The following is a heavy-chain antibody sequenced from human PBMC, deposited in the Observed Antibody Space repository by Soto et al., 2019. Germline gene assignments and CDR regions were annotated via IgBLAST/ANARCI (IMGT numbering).Heavy chain of an antibody. D-gene: IGHD1-1*01. Sequence: QVQLQESGPGLVKPSQTLSLTCTVSGGSISSGGYYWNWIRQHPGKGLEWIGFIYDSGNTYYNLSLKSRVTISVDTSKNQFSLKLSSVTAADTAVYYCAREPSQQLKDTFDIWGQGTMVTVSS. CDR1: GGSISSGGYY. J-gene: IGHJ3*02. CDR2: IYDSGNT. V-gene: IGHV4-31*03. CDR3: AREPSQQLKDTFDI.